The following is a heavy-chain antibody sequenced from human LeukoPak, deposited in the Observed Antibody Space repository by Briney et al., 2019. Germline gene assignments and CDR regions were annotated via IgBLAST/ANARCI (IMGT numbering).Heavy chain of an antibody. Sequence: GGSLRLSCAASGFTFSSYAMHWVRRAPGKGLEWVAVISYDGSNKYYADSVKGRFTISRDNSKNTLYLQMNSLRAEDTAVYYCARKGNYDFWSGYSENWFDPWGQGTVVTVSS. CDR1: GFTFSSYA. D-gene: IGHD3-3*01. CDR3: ARKGNYDFWSGYSENWFDP. J-gene: IGHJ5*02. V-gene: IGHV3-30-3*01. CDR2: ISYDGSNK.